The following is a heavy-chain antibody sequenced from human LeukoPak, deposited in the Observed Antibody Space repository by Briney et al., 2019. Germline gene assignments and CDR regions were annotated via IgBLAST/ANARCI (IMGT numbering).Heavy chain of an antibody. CDR2: MNPNSGNT. D-gene: IGHD3-10*01. V-gene: IGHV1-8*01. CDR1: GYTFTSYD. CDR3: ARGVTMVRGYDY. Sequence: ASVKVSCKASGYTFTSYDINWVRQATGQGLEWMGWMNPNSGNTGYAQKFQGRVTMTRNTSISTAYMELSSLRSEDTAVYYCARGVTMVRGYDYWGQGTLVTVSS. J-gene: IGHJ4*02.